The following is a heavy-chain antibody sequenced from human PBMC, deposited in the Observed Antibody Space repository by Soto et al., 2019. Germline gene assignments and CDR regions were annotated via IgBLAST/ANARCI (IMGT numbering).Heavy chain of an antibody. J-gene: IGHJ5*02. CDR2: IYYSGST. CDR3: ARDRDYGGNWFDP. CDR1: GGSISSGGSS. V-gene: IGHV4-31*03. Sequence: NPSEALSPTCPVSGGSISSGGSSWSWIRQHPGKGLEWIGYIYYSGSTYYNPSLKSRVTISVDTSKNQFSLKLSSVTAADTAVYYCARDRDYGGNWFDPWGQGTLVT. D-gene: IGHD4-17*01.